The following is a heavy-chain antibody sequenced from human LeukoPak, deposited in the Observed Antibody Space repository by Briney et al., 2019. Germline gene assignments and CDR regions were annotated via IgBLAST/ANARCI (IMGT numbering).Heavy chain of an antibody. Sequence: PGGSLRLSCAASGFSFSSYGMHWVRQAPGKGLEWVAFIRYDGSNKYYADSVKGRFTISRDNSKNTLYLQMNSLRAEDTAVYYCAKDPATLTVSHFDYWGQRTLVTVSS. CDR1: GFSFSSYG. CDR2: IRYDGSNK. CDR3: AKDPATLTVSHFDY. J-gene: IGHJ4*02. D-gene: IGHD2-15*01. V-gene: IGHV3-30*02.